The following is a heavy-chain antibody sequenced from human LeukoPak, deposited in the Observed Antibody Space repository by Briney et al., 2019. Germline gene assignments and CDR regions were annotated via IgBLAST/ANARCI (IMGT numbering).Heavy chain of an antibody. D-gene: IGHD3-10*01. CDR1: GGSISSSSYY. CDR3: ARSPMVRGVIDS. J-gene: IGHJ4*02. CDR2: IYYSGST. Sequence: SETLSLTCTVSGGSISSSSYYWGWIRQPPGKGLEWIGSIYYSGSTYYNPSLKSPVTISLDTSKNQFSLKLSSVTAADTAVYYCARSPMVRGVIDSWGQGTLVTVSS. V-gene: IGHV4-39*07.